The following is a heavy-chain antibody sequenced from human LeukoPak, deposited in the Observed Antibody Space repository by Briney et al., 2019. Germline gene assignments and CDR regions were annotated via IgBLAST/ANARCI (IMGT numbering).Heavy chain of an antibody. CDR1: GGSISTYY. CDR3: ARAQTAQDIVVVVAASKYFDY. D-gene: IGHD2-15*01. V-gene: IGHV4-4*07. CDR2: VYTSGST. J-gene: IGHJ4*02. Sequence: SETLSLTCTVSGGSISTYYWSWIRQPAGEGLEWIGRVYTSGSTNYNPSLKSRVTISVDTSKNQFSLKLSSVTAADTAVYYCARAQTAQDIVVVVAASKYFDYWGQGTLVTVSS.